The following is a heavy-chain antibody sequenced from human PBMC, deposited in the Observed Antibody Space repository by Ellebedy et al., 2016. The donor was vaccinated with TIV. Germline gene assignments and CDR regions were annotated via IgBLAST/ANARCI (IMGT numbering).Heavy chain of an antibody. J-gene: IGHJ4*02. V-gene: IGHV4-34*01. CDR2: INHSGST. CDR1: GGSFSGYY. Sequence: SETLPLTXAVYGGSFSGYYWSWIRQPPGKGLEWIGEINHSGSTNYNPSLKSRVTISVDTSKNQFSLKLSSVTAADTAVYYCARTGYFDDYWGQGTLVTVSS. D-gene: IGHD3-9*01. CDR3: ARTGYFDDY.